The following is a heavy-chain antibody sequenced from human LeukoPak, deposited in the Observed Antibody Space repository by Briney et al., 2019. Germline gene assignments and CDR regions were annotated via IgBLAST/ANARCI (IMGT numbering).Heavy chain of an antibody. D-gene: IGHD3-22*01. CDR2: ISYDGSNK. Sequence: SGGSLRLSCAASGFTFSSYGMHWVRQAPGKGLEWVAVISYDGSNKYYADSVKGRFTISRDNSKNTLYLQMNSLRAEDTAVYYCAKDLYSYDTSGPFDYWGRGTLVTVSS. CDR3: AKDLYSYDTSGPFDY. CDR1: GFTFSSYG. J-gene: IGHJ4*02. V-gene: IGHV3-30*18.